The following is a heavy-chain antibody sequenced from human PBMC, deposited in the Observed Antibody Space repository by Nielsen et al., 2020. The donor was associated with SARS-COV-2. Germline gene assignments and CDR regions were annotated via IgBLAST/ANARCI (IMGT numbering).Heavy chain of an antibody. V-gene: IGHV3-30*02. CDR1: GFTFKSYA. CDR3: TTGGITMVRGVMQY. D-gene: IGHD3-10*01. Sequence: GESLKISCVASGFTFKSYAMHWVRQAPGKGLDWVAFIRYDGNNIFYGDSVKGRFSISRDDSKNTLYLQMNSLKTEDTAVYYCTTGGITMVRGVMQYWGQGTLVTVSP. CDR2: IRYDGNNI. J-gene: IGHJ1*01.